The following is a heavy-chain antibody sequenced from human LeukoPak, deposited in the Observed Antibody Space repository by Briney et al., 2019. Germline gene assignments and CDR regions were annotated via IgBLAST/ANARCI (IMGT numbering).Heavy chain of an antibody. CDR2: IHPSGTL. CDR3: SRGLDSRKLGY. J-gene: IGHJ4*02. D-gene: IGHD3-22*01. CDR1: GASFSSGDQY. Sequence: SETLSHTCTVSGASFSSGDQYWNWIRQSPGKGLEWIGSIHPSGTLYNNPSLESRVTMSMDTSKNQFSLNLNSVTAADTAVYFCSRGLDSRKLGYWGQGTLVTVSS. V-gene: IGHV4-31*03.